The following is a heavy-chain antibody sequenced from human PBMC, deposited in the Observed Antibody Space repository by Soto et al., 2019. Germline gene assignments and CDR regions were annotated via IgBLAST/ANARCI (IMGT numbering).Heavy chain of an antibody. CDR2: INPNSGGT. J-gene: IGHJ4*02. CDR3: ARDGVSGSYFVY. V-gene: IGHV1-2*02. D-gene: IGHD1-26*01. Sequence: GPSVKVSCRASGYTFTGYFMHWVRQAPGQGLEWMGWINPNSGGTNYAQKFQGRVTMTRDTSISTAYMELSRLRSDDTAVYYCARDGVSGSYFVYWGQGTLVTVSS. CDR1: GYTFTGYF.